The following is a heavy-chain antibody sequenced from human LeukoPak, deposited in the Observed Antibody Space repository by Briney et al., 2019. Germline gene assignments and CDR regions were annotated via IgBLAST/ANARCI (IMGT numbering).Heavy chain of an antibody. CDR1: GDSISSSGYY. D-gene: IGHD1-26*01. CDR3: ARSKNGKCDY. V-gene: IGHV4-39*07. J-gene: IGHJ4*02. Sequence: SETLSLTCSVFGDSISSSGYYWGWLRQPPGKGLEWIESMYYGGNTYYNASLKSRVTISVDTSKNLFSLKLNSVTAADTGVYYCARSKNGKCDYWGQGTLVTVSS. CDR2: MYYGGNT.